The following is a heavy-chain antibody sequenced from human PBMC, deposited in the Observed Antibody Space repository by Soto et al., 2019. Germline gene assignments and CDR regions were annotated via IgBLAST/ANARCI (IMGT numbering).Heavy chain of an antibody. CDR3: AKLPVITASYYYYGMDA. Sequence: SLRLSLEASGFTFITYPMKVVVQAPLKLLEGVPGISGSGISTFYADSVKGRVVIFSYNSKNMVFLQMNSLRAEDTAVYYCAKLPVITASYYYYGMDAWGQGHTVTVSS. D-gene: IGHD4-4*01. CDR1: GFTFITYP. V-gene: IGHV3-23*01. CDR2: ISGSGIST. J-gene: IGHJ6*01.